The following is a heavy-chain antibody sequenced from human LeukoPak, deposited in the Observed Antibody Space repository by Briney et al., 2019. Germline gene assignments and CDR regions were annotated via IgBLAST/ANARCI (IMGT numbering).Heavy chain of an antibody. Sequence: RALVKVSCKASGYTFTSYDVNWVRQATGQGLEWMGWMNPNSGNTGYAQKFQGRVTITRNTSISTAYMELSSLRSEDTAVYYCARGPAYYDFWSGYYYYYYYYMDVWGKGTTVTVSS. D-gene: IGHD3-3*01. CDR3: ARGPAYYDFWSGYYYYYYYYMDV. J-gene: IGHJ6*03. CDR1: GYTFTSYD. CDR2: MNPNSGNT. V-gene: IGHV1-8*03.